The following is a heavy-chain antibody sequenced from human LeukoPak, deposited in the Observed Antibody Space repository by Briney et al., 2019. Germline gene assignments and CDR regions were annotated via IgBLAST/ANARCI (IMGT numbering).Heavy chain of an antibody. CDR1: GFTFSTYA. V-gene: IGHV3-23*01. CDR2: ISGSGGST. Sequence: PGGSLRLSCAASGFTFSTYAMSWVRQAPGKGLEWVSAISGSGGSTYYADSVKGRFTISRDNSKNTLYLQMNSLRAEDTAVYYCARPFWSGYYTPPDYWGQGTLVTVSS. D-gene: IGHD3-3*01. J-gene: IGHJ4*02. CDR3: ARPFWSGYYTPPDY.